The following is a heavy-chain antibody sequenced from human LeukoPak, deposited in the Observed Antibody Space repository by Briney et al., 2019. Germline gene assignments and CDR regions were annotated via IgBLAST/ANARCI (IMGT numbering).Heavy chain of an antibody. CDR1: TFSVTNAL. D-gene: IGHD5-18*01. V-gene: IGHV3-74*01. CDR3: AREDTALAHFGMDV. Sequence: QAGGSLRLSCAASTFSVTNALMHWVRQAPGKGLVWVSRINSDGSSTTYADSVKGRFTISRDNAKNTLYLQMNSLRAEDTAVYYCAREDTALAHFGMDVWGQGTTVTVSS. J-gene: IGHJ6*02. CDR2: INSDGSST.